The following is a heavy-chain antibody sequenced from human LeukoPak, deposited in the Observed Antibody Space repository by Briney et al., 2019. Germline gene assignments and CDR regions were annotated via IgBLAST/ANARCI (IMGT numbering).Heavy chain of an antibody. Sequence: GASVKVSCKASGYTFTSYGISWVRQAPGQGLEWMGWISAYNGNTNYAQKLQGRVTMTTDTSTSTAYMELRSLRSDDTAVYYCARWRIGYIGVSDPDFDYWGQGTLVTVSS. CDR2: ISAYNGNT. J-gene: IGHJ4*02. D-gene: IGHD3-10*01. CDR1: GYTFTSYG. CDR3: ARWRIGYIGVSDPDFDY. V-gene: IGHV1-18*01.